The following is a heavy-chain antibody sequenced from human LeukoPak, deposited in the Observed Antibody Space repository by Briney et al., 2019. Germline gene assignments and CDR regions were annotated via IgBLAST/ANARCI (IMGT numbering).Heavy chain of an antibody. CDR2: ISYDGSNK. CDR1: GFTFSSYG. D-gene: IGHD4-17*01. V-gene: IGHV3-30*18. CDR3: AKPREDGDYLDY. Sequence: PWRSLRLSCAASGFTFSSYGMHWVRQAPGKGLEWVAVISYDGSNKYYADSVKGRFTISRDNSKNTLYLQMNSLRAEDTAVYYCAKPREDGDYLDYWGQGTLVTVSS. J-gene: IGHJ4*02.